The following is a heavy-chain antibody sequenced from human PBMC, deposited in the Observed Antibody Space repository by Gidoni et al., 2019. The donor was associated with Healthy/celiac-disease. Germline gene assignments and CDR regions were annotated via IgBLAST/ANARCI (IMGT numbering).Heavy chain of an antibody. CDR3: ARGGENTAMVRTGGYYYGMDV. J-gene: IGHJ6*02. D-gene: IGHD5-18*01. CDR2: IIPIFGTA. CDR1: GGTFSSYA. Sequence: QVQLVQSGAEVKKPGSSVKVSCKAYGGTFSSYAISWVRQAPGQGLEWMGGIIPIFGTANYAQKFQGRVTITADESTSTAYMELSSLRSEDTAVYYCARGGENTAMVRTGGYYYGMDVWGQGTTVTVSS. V-gene: IGHV1-69*01.